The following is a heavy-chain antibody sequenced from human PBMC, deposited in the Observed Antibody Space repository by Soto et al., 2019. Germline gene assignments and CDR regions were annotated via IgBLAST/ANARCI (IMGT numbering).Heavy chain of an antibody. CDR3: ARGVAGSGFDL. D-gene: IGHD6-19*01. V-gene: IGHV6-1*01. J-gene: IGHJ4*02. Sequence: PPQTLSLTCAISGDSVSSNTAAWNGIRSSPSRGLEWLGRTYYRSNWRHDYAVSVKSRITVNPDTSKNHFSLQLNSVTPDDTAVYYCARGVAGSGFDLWGQGTLVTVSS. CDR1: GDSVSSNTAA. CDR2: TYYRSNWRH.